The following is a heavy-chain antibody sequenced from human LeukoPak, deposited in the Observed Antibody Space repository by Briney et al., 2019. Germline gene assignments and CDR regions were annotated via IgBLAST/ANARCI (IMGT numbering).Heavy chain of an antibody. Sequence: GGSLRLSCAASGFTFSSYSMTWVRQAPGKGLEWVSSISSSSSYIYYADSVKGRFTISRDNAKNSLYLQMNSLRAEDTAVYYCAREQGYYYDSSGYYSPDYWGQGTLVTVSS. V-gene: IGHV3-21*01. J-gene: IGHJ4*02. CDR1: GFTFSSYS. CDR3: AREQGYYYDSSGYYSPDY. CDR2: ISSSSSYI. D-gene: IGHD3-22*01.